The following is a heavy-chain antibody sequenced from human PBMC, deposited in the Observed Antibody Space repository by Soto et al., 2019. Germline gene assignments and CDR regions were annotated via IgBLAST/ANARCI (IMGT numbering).Heavy chain of an antibody. Sequence: SETLSLTCTVSGGSISSYYWSWIRQPPGKGLEWIGYIYYSGSTNYNPSLKSRVTISVDTSKNQFSLKLSSVTAADTAVYYCARDRGVVVPAVPGGMDVWGQGTTVTVSS. CDR2: IYYSGST. CDR3: ARDRGVVVPAVPGGMDV. V-gene: IGHV4-59*01. D-gene: IGHD2-2*01. J-gene: IGHJ6*02. CDR1: GGSISSYY.